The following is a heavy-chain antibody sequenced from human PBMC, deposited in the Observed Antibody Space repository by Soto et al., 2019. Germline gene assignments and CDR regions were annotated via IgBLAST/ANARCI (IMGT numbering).Heavy chain of an antibody. CDR3: VRVGVGIGNHFDS. V-gene: IGHV4-59*12. Sequence: PSETLSLTCSVSNGSIRGFYWTWIRQPPGKILEWIGYIHYSGRTDYNPSLTSRATMSVDTSKNQFSLNLKSITAADTAVYYCVRVGVGIGNHFDSWGRGTLVTVS. CDR2: IHYSGRT. CDR1: NGSIRGFY. D-gene: IGHD1-26*01. J-gene: IGHJ4*02.